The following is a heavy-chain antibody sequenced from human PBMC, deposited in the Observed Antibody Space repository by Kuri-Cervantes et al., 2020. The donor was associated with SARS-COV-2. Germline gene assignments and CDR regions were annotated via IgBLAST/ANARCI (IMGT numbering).Heavy chain of an antibody. D-gene: IGHD4-17*01. CDR1: GFTFSSYN. CDR3: AKDLAYGDYAGDY. Sequence: GGSLRLSCAASGFTFSSYNMNWVRQAPGKGLEWIASISDTAFFIYYADSVKGRFTISRDNARNSLSLQLNSLRVEDTAVYYCAKDLAYGDYAGDYWGQGTLVTVSS. V-gene: IGHV3-21*04. CDR2: ISDTAFFI. J-gene: IGHJ4*02.